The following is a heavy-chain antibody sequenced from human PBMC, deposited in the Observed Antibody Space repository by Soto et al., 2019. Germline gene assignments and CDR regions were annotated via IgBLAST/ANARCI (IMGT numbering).Heavy chain of an antibody. CDR1: GGTFSSDS. Sequence: QVQLVQSGAEVKKPGSSVKVSCKASGGTFSSDSFSWVRQAPGQGLEWMGGIIPMFDTPIYAQKFQDRVTXXAXQSTSTAYMQLSSLRSGDTAVYYCARSGGLDRDFNYWGQGSLVTVSS. CDR2: IIPMFDTP. V-gene: IGHV1-69*12. D-gene: IGHD2-15*01. J-gene: IGHJ4*02. CDR3: ARSGGLDRDFNY.